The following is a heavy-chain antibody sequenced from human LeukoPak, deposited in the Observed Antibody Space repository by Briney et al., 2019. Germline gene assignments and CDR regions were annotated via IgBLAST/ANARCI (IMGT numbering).Heavy chain of an antibody. V-gene: IGHV5-51*07. CDR3: ASSLLLIPDAFDI. D-gene: IGHD2-21*01. CDR2: IYPGDSDT. J-gene: IGHJ3*02. Sequence: GESLKISCKGSGYSFTSYWIGWVHQMPGKGLEWMGIIYPGDSDTRYNPTFQGQVTISADKSISTAYLQWSRLKASDTAMYYCASSLLLIPDAFDIRGQGTMVTVSS. CDR1: GYSFTSYW.